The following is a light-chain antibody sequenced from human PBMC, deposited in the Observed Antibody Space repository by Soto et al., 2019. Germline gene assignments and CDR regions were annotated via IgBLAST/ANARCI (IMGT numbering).Light chain of an antibody. CDR1: SGHSSYA. Sequence: QSVLTQSPSASASLGASVKLTCTLSSGHSSYAIAWHQQQPEKGPRYLMKLNSDGSHSKEDGIPDRFSGSSSGAEHYLTISSHQYEDEADYYCQTWGTGIGVFGGGTKVTVL. CDR3: QTWGTGIGV. V-gene: IGLV4-69*01. J-gene: IGLJ2*01. CDR2: LNSDGSH.